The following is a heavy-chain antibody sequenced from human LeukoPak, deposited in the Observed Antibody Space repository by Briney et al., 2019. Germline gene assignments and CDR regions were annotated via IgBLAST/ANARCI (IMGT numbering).Heavy chain of an antibody. J-gene: IGHJ4*02. CDR2: ISYDGSNK. V-gene: IGHV3-30*04. D-gene: IGHD3-16*02. CDR1: GFTFNSYA. CDR3: ARGFMITFGGVIGPFDY. Sequence: GGSLRLSCAASGFTFNSYAMHWVRQAPGKGLEWVAVISYDGSNKYYADSVKGRFTISRDNSKNTLYLQMNSLRAEDTAVYYCARGFMITFGGVIGPFDYWGQGTLVTVSS.